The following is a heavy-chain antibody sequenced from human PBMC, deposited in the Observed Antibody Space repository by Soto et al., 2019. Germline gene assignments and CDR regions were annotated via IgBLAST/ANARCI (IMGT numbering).Heavy chain of an antibody. V-gene: IGHV3-23*01. D-gene: IGHD2-2*01. CDR3: AKEGVVVPAAMPGGRNYYYYMDV. CDR2: ISGSGGST. Sequence: EVQLLESGGGLVQPGGSLRLSCAASGFTFSSYAMSWVRQAPGKGLEWVSAISGSGGSTYYADSVKGRFTISRDNSKNTRYLQMNSLRAEDTAVYYCAKEGVVVPAAMPGGRNYYYYMDVWGKGTTVTVSS. CDR1: GFTFSSYA. J-gene: IGHJ6*03.